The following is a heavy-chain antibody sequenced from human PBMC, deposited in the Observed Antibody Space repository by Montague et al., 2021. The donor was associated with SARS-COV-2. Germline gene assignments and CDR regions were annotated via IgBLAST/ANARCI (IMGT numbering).Heavy chain of an antibody. CDR2: VHYTGYT. CDR3: ARAQNICFIANCVNYFDF. Sequence: SETLSLTCGVSGESISGYYWSWIRQSPGEGLEWIGFVHYTGYTDYNPSLKNRVTISLDTPRNHFSLRLRSLTAADTAVYYCARAQNICFIANCVNYFDFWGRGTLVTVSS. D-gene: IGHD1-1*01. J-gene: IGHJ4*02. V-gene: IGHV4-59*01. CDR1: GESISGYY.